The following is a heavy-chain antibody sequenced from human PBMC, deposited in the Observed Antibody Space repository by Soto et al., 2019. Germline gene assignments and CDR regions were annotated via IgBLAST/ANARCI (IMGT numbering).Heavy chain of an antibody. CDR1: CGTFSSYA. Sequence: SVKVSYKASCGTFSSYAISWVRQAPVQGLEWMGGIIPICGTANYAHQFQGRVTTTADESTSTAHMELTSLRPEDTAVYYCARRLYTSSSNWFDPWGQGTMVTVSS. CDR2: IIPICGTA. J-gene: IGHJ5*02. V-gene: IGHV1-69*13. D-gene: IGHD6-6*01. CDR3: ARRLYTSSSNWFDP.